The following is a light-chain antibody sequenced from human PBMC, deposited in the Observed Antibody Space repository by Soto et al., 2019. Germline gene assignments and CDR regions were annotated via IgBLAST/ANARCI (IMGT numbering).Light chain of an antibody. CDR3: QNYDSAPWT. V-gene: IGKV1-27*01. CDR1: QGISTW. Sequence: EIQMTQSPSSVSASVGDRVTITCRASQGISTWLAWYQQKAGKAPNLLIYGASTLQSGVPSRFSGSGSGTDFTLTISGLQPEDVATYYCQNYDSAPWTFGQGTKVDIK. CDR2: GAS. J-gene: IGKJ1*01.